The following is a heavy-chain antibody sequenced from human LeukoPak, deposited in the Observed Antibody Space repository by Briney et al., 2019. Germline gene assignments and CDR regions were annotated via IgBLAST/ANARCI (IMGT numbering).Heavy chain of an antibody. Sequence: GGSLRLSCAVSGLTFSSSWMDWVRQAPGKGLEWVASINPDGNKKYSADSVKGRFTISRDNAENSLYLQMNSLRVEDTAFYYCARGGTIVPDYWGQGTLVTVSS. J-gene: IGHJ4*02. CDR3: ARGGTIVPDY. D-gene: IGHD2-8*01. CDR1: GLTFSSSW. V-gene: IGHV3-7*01. CDR2: INPDGNKK.